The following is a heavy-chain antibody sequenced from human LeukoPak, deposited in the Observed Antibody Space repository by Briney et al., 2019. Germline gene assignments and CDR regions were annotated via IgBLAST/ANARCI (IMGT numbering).Heavy chain of an antibody. CDR1: GGSISSSSYY. D-gene: IGHD5-18*01. CDR2: IYYSGST. V-gene: IGHV4-39*01. Sequence: PSETLSLTCTVSGGSISSSSYYWGWIRQPPGKGLEWIGSIYYSGSTYYNPSLKSRVTISVDTSKNQFSLKLSSVTAADTAVYYCARLGIPHSSVDYWGQGTLVTVSS. CDR3: ARLGIPHSSVDY. J-gene: IGHJ4*02.